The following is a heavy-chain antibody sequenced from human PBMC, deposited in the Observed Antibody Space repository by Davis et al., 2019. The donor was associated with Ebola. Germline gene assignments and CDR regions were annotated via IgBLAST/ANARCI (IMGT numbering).Heavy chain of an antibody. CDR2: ISHDGINK. J-gene: IGHJ4*02. CDR3: ARSTWMGATPLDY. V-gene: IGHV3-30-3*01. D-gene: IGHD1-26*01. Sequence: GESLKISCVASGFNFRTYAIHWVRQAPGKGLKWVAVISHDGINKYYADSVKGRFTVSRDNSKNTVYLEMNGLRPVDTAQYYCARSTWMGATPLDYWGQGTLLTVSS. CDR1: GFNFRTYA.